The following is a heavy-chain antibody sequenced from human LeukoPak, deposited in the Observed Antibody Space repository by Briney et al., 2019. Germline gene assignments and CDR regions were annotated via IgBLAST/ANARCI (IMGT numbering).Heavy chain of an antibody. CDR1: GGSISSSSYY. J-gene: IGHJ5*02. Sequence: SETLSLTCTVSGGSISSSSYYWGWIRQPPGKGLEWIGSIYYSGSTYYNPSLKSRVTISVDTSKNQFSLKLSSVTAADTAVYYCARVNYYSSGSYYFREYWFDPWGQGTLVTVSS. CDR3: ARVNYYSSGSYYFREYWFDP. CDR2: IYYSGST. V-gene: IGHV4-39*07. D-gene: IGHD3-10*01.